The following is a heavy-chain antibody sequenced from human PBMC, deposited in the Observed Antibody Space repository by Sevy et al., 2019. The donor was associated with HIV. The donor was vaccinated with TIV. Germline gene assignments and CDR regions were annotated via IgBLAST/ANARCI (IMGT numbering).Heavy chain of an antibody. D-gene: IGHD3-16*01. CDR3: AKASSEMMGDNWFDP. CDR2: ISWNSGSI. CDR1: GFTFDDYA. Sequence: GGSLRLSCAASGFTFDDYAMHWVRQAPGKGLEWVSGISWNSGSIGYADSVKGRFPISRDNAKNSLYLQMNSLRAEDTALYYCAKASSEMMGDNWFDPWGQGTLVTVSS. J-gene: IGHJ5*02. V-gene: IGHV3-9*01.